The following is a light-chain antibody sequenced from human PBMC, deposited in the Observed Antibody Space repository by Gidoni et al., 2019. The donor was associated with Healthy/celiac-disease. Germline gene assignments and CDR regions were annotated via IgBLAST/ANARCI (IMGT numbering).Light chain of an antibody. CDR3: SSYTSSSTLV. CDR2: EVS. Sequence: HSALTPPASASGSPGQSITISCTGTSSDVGGYNYVSWYQQHPGKAPKLMIYEVSNRPSGVSNRFSGSKSGNTASLTISGLQAEDEADYYCSSYTSSSTLVVGGGTKLTVL. V-gene: IGLV2-14*01. CDR1: SSDVGGYNY. J-gene: IGLJ2*01.